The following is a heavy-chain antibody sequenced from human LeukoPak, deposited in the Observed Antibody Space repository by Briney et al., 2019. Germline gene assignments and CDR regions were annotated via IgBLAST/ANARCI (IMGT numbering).Heavy chain of an antibody. CDR3: ARGRDVLRFLEWYRVYFDY. V-gene: IGHV4-34*01. Sequence: PSETLSLTCAVYRGSFSGYYWSWIRQPPGKWLECIGEINDRGSTRSSSIPSLKSRVTISVDTSKIQFSLKLSSVTAQDTAVYYCARGRDVLRFLEWYRVYFDYWGQGTQVTVSS. CDR2: INDRGSTRS. D-gene: IGHD3-3*01. CDR1: RGSFSGYY. J-gene: IGHJ4*02.